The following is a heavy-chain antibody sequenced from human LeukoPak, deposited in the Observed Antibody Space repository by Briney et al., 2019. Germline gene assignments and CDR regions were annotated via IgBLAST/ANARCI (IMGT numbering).Heavy chain of an antibody. J-gene: IGHJ4*02. CDR2: ISYDGSNK. D-gene: IGHD6-19*01. CDR3: ARVKVKQWLVRTFDY. Sequence: GGSLRLSWAASGLTFRSYGVLWVRQAPGKGLEWVAFISYDGSNKYYADSVKGRFTVSRDNSKNTLFLQMNSLRAEDTAVYYCARVKVKQWLVRTFDYWGQGTLVTVSS. CDR1: GLTFRSYG. V-gene: IGHV3-30*03.